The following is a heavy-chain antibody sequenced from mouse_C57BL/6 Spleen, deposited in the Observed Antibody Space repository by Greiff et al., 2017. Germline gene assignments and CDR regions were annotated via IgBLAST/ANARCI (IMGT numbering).Heavy chain of an antibody. D-gene: IGHD2-2*01. CDR2: INPGSGGT. CDR3: ARSGYDFYYAMDY. Sequence: VQLQESGAELVRPGTSVKVSCKASGYAFTHYLIEWVKQRPGQGLEWIGVINPGSGGTNYNEQFKGKATLNADKSSSTAYMQLSSLTSEDSAVYVCARSGYDFYYAMDYWGQGTSVTVSS. CDR1: GYAFTHYL. V-gene: IGHV1-54*01. J-gene: IGHJ4*01.